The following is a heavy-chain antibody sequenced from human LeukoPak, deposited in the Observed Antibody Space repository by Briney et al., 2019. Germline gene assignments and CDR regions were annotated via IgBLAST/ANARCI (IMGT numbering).Heavy chain of an antibody. CDR3: ARQGPMIDVTFDY. V-gene: IGHV3-48*01. CDR2: ISGSSTTK. CDR1: GFIFSNYG. D-gene: IGHD3-16*01. J-gene: IGHJ4*02. Sequence: GGSLRLSCAASGFIFSNYGMSWVRQAPGKGLEWVSFISGSSTTKYYVDSVKGRFTISRDNAKNSLYLQMNSLRAEDTAVYYCARQGPMIDVTFDYWGQGTLVTVSS.